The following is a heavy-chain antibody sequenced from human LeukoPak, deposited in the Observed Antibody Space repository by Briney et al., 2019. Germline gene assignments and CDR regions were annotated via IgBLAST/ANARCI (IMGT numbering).Heavy chain of an antibody. CDR3: VYYDFWNGYNGTFDY. CDR2: IGTAGDT. V-gene: IGHV3-13*01. Sequence: QAGGSLRLSCAASGFTFSSYDMHWVRQATGKGLEWVSAIGTAGDTYYPGSVKGRFTISRENAKNSLYLQMNSLRAGDTAVYYCVYYDFWNGYNGTFDYWGQGTLVTVSS. CDR1: GFTFSSYD. J-gene: IGHJ4*02. D-gene: IGHD3-3*01.